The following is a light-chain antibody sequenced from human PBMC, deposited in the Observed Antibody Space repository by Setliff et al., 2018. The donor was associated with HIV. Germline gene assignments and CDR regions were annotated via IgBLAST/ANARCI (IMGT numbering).Light chain of an antibody. CDR2: EVN. J-gene: IGLJ1*01. CDR1: SSDIGGYNY. V-gene: IGLV2-14*01. Sequence: QSALTQPASVSGSPGQSITISCTGTSSDIGGYNYVSWYQQHPGKVPKLMIYEVNNRPSGVSNRFSGSKSGNTASLTISGLQAEDEADYYCSSYTDYNTSFFVFGTGTKVTVL. CDR3: SSYTDYNTSFFV.